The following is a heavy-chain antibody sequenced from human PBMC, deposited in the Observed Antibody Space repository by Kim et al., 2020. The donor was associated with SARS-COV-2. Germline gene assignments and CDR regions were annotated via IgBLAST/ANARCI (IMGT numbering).Heavy chain of an antibody. V-gene: IGHV1-18*01. CDR3: ASTRITIFGVVIALDY. J-gene: IGHJ4*02. D-gene: IGHD3-3*01. CDR2: ISAYNGNT. CDR1: GYTFTSYG. Sequence: ASVKVSCKASGYTFTSYGISWVRQAPGQGLEWMGWISAYNGNTNYAQKLQGRVTMTTDTSTSTAYMELRSLRSDDTAVYYCASTRITIFGVVIALDYWGRGTLVTVSS.